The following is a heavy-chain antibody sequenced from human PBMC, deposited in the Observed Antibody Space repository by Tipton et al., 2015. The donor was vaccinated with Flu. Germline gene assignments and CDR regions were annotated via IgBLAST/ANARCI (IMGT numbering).Heavy chain of an antibody. CDR1: GGSFSSYY. J-gene: IGHJ5*02. CDR2: IYTSGST. D-gene: IGHD1-20*01. CDR3: ARDVTGTPRKRYNWFDP. Sequence: TLSLTCAVYGGSFSSYYWSWIRQPAGKGLEWIGRIYTSGSTNYNPSLKSRVTMSVDTSKNQFSLKLSSVTAADTAVYYCARDVTGTPRKRYNWFDPWGQGTLVTVSS. V-gene: IGHV4-4*07.